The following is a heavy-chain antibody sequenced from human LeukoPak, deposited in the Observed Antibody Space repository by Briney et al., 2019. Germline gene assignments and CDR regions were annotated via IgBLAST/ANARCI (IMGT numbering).Heavy chain of an antibody. V-gene: IGHV1-46*01. CDR2: INPSGGST. D-gene: IGHD6-25*01. J-gene: IGHJ3*02. CDR3: ARRAVSIDAFDI. Sequence: GASVKVSCEASGYTFTSYYMHWVRQAPGQGLEWMGIINPSGGSTSYAQKFQGRVTMTRDTSTSTVYMELSSLRSEDTAVYYCARRAVSIDAFDIWGQGTMVIVSS. CDR1: GYTFTSYY.